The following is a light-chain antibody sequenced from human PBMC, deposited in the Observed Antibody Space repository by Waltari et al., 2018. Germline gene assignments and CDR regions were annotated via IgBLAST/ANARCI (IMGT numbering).Light chain of an antibody. Sequence: EIVMTQSPATLSVSPGERATLSCRASQNVSTNFAWYQQKPGQAPRLLIYGASTRATGIPSRFSGSGSGTEFTLTISSLQSEDFALYYCQQYNNWPPVTFGQGTRLEIK. V-gene: IGKV3-15*01. J-gene: IGKJ5*01. CDR3: QQYNNWPPVT. CDR2: GAS. CDR1: QNVSTN.